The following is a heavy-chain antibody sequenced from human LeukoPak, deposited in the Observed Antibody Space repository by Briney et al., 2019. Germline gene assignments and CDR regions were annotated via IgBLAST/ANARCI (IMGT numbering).Heavy chain of an antibody. D-gene: IGHD6-13*01. Sequence: PSETLSLTCTVSGGSISSGSYYWSWIRQPAGKGLEWIGRIYTSGSTNYNPSLKSRVTMSVDTSKNQFSLKLSSVTAADTAVYCCARGRSSWYVHYFDYWDQGTLVTVSS. V-gene: IGHV4-61*02. CDR3: ARGRSSWYVHYFDY. J-gene: IGHJ4*02. CDR2: IYTSGST. CDR1: GGSISSGSYY.